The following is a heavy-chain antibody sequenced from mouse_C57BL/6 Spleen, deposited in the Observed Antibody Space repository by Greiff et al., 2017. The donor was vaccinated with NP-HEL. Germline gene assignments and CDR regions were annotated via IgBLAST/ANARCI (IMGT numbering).Heavy chain of an antibody. Sequence: QVQLKQSGPELVKPGASVKISCKASGYAFSSSWMNWVKQRPGKGLEWIGRIYPGDGDTNYNGKFKGKATLTADKSSSTAYMQLSSLTSEDSAVYFCARKGYYYGSPYWYFDVWGTGTTVTVSS. CDR3: ARKGYYYGSPYWYFDV. V-gene: IGHV1-82*01. CDR1: GYAFSSSW. J-gene: IGHJ1*03. CDR2: IYPGDGDT. D-gene: IGHD1-1*01.